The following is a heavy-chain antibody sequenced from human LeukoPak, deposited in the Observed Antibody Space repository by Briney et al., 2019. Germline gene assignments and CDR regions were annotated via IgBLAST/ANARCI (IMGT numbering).Heavy chain of an antibody. J-gene: IGHJ4*02. D-gene: IGHD6-13*01. CDR3: ARQGSSLPLNY. CDR1: GYTFTSYA. CDR2: INAGDGNT. V-gene: IGHV1-3*01. Sequence: ASVKVFCKASGYTFTSYAMHWVRQAPGQRLEWMGWINAGDGNTKYSQKFQGRVTITRDTSASTAYMELSSLRSEDTAVYYCARQGSSLPLNYWGQGTLVTVSS.